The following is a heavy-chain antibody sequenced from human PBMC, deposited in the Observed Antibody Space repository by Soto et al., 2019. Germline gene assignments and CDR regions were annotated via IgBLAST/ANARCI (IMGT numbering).Heavy chain of an antibody. Sequence: QPGGSLRLSCAASGITVSSNYMSWVRQAPGKGLEWVSVTYSDGTTYYADSVKGRFTISRDNSKNTLYLQMNSLRVEDTAVYYCARDRHCSSTSCPSEGMDVWGQGTTVTVSS. CDR1: GITVSSNY. CDR3: ARDRHCSSTSCPSEGMDV. J-gene: IGHJ6*02. D-gene: IGHD2-2*01. CDR2: TYSDGTT. V-gene: IGHV3-66*01.